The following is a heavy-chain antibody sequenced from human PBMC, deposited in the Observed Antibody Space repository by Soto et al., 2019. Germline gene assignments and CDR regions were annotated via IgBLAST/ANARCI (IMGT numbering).Heavy chain of an antibody. D-gene: IGHD2-2*01. CDR1: GFTVSSNY. Sequence: GESLKISCAASGFTVSSNYMSWVRQAPGKGLEWVSVIYSGGSTYYADSVKGRFTISRDNSKNTLYLQMNSLRAEDTAVYYCARAEDIVVVPAAGGFDYWGQGTLVTVSS. CDR2: IYSGGST. CDR3: ARAEDIVVVPAAGGFDY. J-gene: IGHJ4*02. V-gene: IGHV3-66*01.